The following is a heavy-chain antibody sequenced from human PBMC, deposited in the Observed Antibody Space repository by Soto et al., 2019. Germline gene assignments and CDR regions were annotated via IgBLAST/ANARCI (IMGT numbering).Heavy chain of an antibody. CDR3: ASYDILTGYSDY. Sequence: PSETLSLTCTVSGGSISSSSYYWGWIRQPPGKGLEWIGSIYYSGSTYYNPSLKSRVTISVDTSKNQFSLKLSSVTAADTAVYYCASYDILTGYSDYWGQGTLVTVSS. CDR1: GGSISSSSYY. J-gene: IGHJ4*02. D-gene: IGHD3-9*01. CDR2: IYYSGST. V-gene: IGHV4-39*01.